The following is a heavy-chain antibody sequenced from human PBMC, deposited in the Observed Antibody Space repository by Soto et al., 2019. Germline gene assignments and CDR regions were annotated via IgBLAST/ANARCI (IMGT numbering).Heavy chain of an antibody. Sequence: QPGGSRRLACAASGFTFSSYWMHWVRQAPGKGLVWVSRINSYGSSTSYADSVKGRFTISRDNAKNTLYLQMNSLRAEDTAVYYCARWGYYDSSGAPGYWGQGTLVTGSS. CDR2: INSYGSST. D-gene: IGHD3-22*01. CDR3: ARWGYYDSSGAPGY. CDR1: GFTFSSYW. V-gene: IGHV3-74*01. J-gene: IGHJ4*02.